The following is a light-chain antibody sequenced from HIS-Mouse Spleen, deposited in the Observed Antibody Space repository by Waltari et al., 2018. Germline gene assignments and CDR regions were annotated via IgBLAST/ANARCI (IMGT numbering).Light chain of an antibody. J-gene: IGKJ3*01. Sequence: DIQMTPSPATLSASVADRVTITCRASQSISSWLAWYQQKPGKAPKLLIYKASSLESGVPSRFSGSGSGTEFTLTISSLQPDDFATYYCQQYNSYSFTFGPGTKVDIK. CDR1: QSISSW. V-gene: IGKV1-5*03. CDR2: KAS. CDR3: QQYNSYSFT.